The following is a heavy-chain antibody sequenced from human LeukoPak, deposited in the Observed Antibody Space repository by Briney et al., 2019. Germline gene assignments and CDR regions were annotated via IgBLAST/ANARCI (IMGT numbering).Heavy chain of an antibody. V-gene: IGHV3-23*01. J-gene: IGHJ4*02. D-gene: IGHD3-10*01. CDR1: GFTFSSYA. CDR3: AKDLITYYYGSGSPRPVDY. CDR2: ISGSGGST. Sequence: HPGGSLRLSCAASGFTFSSYAMSWVRQAPGKGLEWVSAISGSGGSTYYADSVKGRFTISRDNSKNTLYLQMNSLRDEDTAVYYCAKDLITYYYGSGSPRPVDYWGQGTLVTVSS.